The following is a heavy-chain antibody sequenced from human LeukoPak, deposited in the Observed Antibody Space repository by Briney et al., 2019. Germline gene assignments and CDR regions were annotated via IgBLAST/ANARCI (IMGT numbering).Heavy chain of an antibody. V-gene: IGHV3-7*03. D-gene: IGHD2/OR15-2a*01. CDR1: GFTFSNYW. J-gene: IGHJ4*02. CDR3: ARVIVTVPGQSDYFDY. Sequence: PGGSLGLSCATSGFTFSNYWMCWVRQAPGKGLEWVANIRQDGGDKYYADSVKGRFTISRDNAKNSLYLQMNSLRAEDTAVYSCARVIVTVPGQSDYFDYWGQGTLVTFSS. CDR2: IRQDGGDK.